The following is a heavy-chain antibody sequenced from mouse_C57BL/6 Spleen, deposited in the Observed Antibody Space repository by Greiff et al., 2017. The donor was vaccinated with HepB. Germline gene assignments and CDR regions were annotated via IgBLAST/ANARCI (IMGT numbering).Heavy chain of an antibody. V-gene: IGHV5-17*01. J-gene: IGHJ2*01. CDR3: ARCYYGSSYVKGFDY. CDR2: ISSGSSTI. CDR1: GFTFSDYG. D-gene: IGHD1-1*01. Sequence: VQLKQSGGGLVKPGGSLKLSCAASGFTFSDYGMHWVRQAPEKGLEWVAYISSGSSTIYYADTVKGRFTISRDNAKNTLFLQMTSLRSEDTAMYYCARCYYGSSYVKGFDYWGQGTTLTVSS.